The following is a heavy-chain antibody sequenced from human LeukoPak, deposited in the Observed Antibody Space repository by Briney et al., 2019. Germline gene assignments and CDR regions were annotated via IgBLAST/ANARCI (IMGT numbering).Heavy chain of an antibody. CDR2: MPFDEKVSDNEIP. J-gene: IGHJ5*02. V-gene: IGHV4-39*01. CDR1: GDSISNNNWS. D-gene: IGHD3-9*01. CDR3: AALTLTGEAGRDWFDA. Sequence: SETLSLTCSVSGDSISNNNWSWAWIRQLPGKGLEWIGTMPFDEKVSDNEIPSYNPSLKGRATISAAKSKNQLSLKVKSVTAADTASYYCAALTLTGEAGRDWFDAWGQGTLVIVSS.